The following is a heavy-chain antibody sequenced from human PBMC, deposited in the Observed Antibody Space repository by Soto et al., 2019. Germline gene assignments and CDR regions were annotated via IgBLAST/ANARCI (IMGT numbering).Heavy chain of an antibody. D-gene: IGHD3-16*01. CDR1: GYTFTGYY. J-gene: IGHJ3*01. CDR3: ARDYDDVSASYGLEI. Sequence: QEHLVQSGAEVKSPGASVKVSCKAAGYTFTGYYIHWVRQAPGQGLEWMGWINPNTGGANIAHKFQGWVTLTRDTSITTTYMEVNRLTSNDTAVYYCARDYDDVSASYGLEIWGQGTMVTVAS. CDR2: INPNTGGA. V-gene: IGHV1-2*04.